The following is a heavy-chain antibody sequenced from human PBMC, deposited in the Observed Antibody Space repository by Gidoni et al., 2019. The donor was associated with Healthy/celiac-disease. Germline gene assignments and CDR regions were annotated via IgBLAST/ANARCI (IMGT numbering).Heavy chain of an antibody. J-gene: IGHJ4*02. CDR1: GFTFSSYG. D-gene: IGHD3-10*01. CDR3: ARDRGEGWPINN. V-gene: IGHV3-33*01. Sequence: QVQLVESGGGVVQPGRSLRLSCAASGFTFSSYGMHWVRQAPGKGLEWVAVIWYDGSNKYYADSVKGRFTISRDNSKNTLYLQMNSLRAEDTAVYYCARDRGEGWPINNWGQGTLVTVSS. CDR2: IWYDGSNK.